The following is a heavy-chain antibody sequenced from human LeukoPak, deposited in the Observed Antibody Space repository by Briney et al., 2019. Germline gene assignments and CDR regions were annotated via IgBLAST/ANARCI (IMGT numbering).Heavy chain of an antibody. CDR2: IYHSGST. J-gene: IGHJ4*02. V-gene: IGHV4-38-2*02. D-gene: IGHD3-3*02. Sequence: SETLSLTCTVSGHSISSGYYWGWIRQPPGKGLEWIGSIYHSGSTYYNPSLKSRVTISVDTSKNQFSLKLSSVTAADTAVYYCASCIVGVVIFHYWGQGTLVSVSS. CDR3: ASCIVGVVIFHY. CDR1: GHSISSGYY.